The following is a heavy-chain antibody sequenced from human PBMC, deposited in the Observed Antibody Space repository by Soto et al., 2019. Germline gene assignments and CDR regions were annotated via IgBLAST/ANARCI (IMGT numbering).Heavy chain of an antibody. V-gene: IGHV3-33*01. J-gene: IGHJ6*03. CDR2: IWYDGSNK. CDR3: AREEKILWDKYYYYMDV. Sequence: VGSLRLSCAASGFTFSSYGMHWVRQAPGKGLEWVAVIWYDGSNKYYADSVKGRFTISRDNSKNTLYLQMNSLRAEDTAVYYCAREEKILWDKYYYYMDVWGKGTTVTVSS. CDR1: GFTFSSYG. D-gene: IGHD2-21*01.